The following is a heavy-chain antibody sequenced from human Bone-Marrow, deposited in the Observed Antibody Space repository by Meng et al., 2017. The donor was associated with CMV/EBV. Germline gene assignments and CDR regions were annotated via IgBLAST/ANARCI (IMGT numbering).Heavy chain of an antibody. CDR1: GGTFSIYA. D-gene: IGHD5-12*01. Sequence: SVKVSCKASGGTFSIYAISWVRQAPGQWLEWMGGIIPIFGTANYAQKFQGRVTITTDESTSTAYMELSSLRSEDTAVYYCAREEPVLLQAVATEGGDFDIWGQGTMVTVSS. J-gene: IGHJ3*02. CDR2: IIPIFGTA. CDR3: AREEPVLLQAVATEGGDFDI. V-gene: IGHV1-69*05.